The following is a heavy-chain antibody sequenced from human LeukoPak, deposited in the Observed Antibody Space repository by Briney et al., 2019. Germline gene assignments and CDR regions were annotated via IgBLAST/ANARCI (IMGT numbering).Heavy chain of an antibody. V-gene: IGHV4-4*07. CDR2: IYTSGST. J-gene: IGHJ4*02. CDR3: ARDLGDDIYAHFDS. Sequence: SETLSLTCTVSGGSISSYYCSWIRQPAGKGLEWIGRIYTSGSTNYNPSLKGRVAMSVDTSKNQFPLRLTSVTAADTAVYYCARDLGDDIYAHFDSWGQGTLVAVSS. D-gene: IGHD3-16*01. CDR1: GGSISSYY.